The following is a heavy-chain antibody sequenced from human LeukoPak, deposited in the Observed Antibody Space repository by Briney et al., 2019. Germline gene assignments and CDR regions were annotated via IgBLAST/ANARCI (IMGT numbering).Heavy chain of an antibody. D-gene: IGHD5-12*01. J-gene: IGHJ4*02. V-gene: IGHV4-34*01. CDR3: ARAVGDYGYGRYFDY. Sequence: PSETLSLTCAVYGGSFSGYYWSWIRQPPGKGLEWIGEINHSGSTNYNPSLESRVTISVDTSKNQFSLRLSSVAAADTAVYYCARAVGDYGYGRYFDYWGQGTLVTVSS. CDR2: INHSGST. CDR1: GGSFSGYY.